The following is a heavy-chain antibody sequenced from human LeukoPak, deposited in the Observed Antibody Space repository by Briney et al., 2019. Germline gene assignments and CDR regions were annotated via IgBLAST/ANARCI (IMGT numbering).Heavy chain of an antibody. V-gene: IGHV4-59*01. Sequence: SETLSLTCTASGGSISSYYWSWIRQPPGKGLEWIGYIYYSGSTNYNPSLKSRVTISVDTSKNQFSLKLSSVTAADTAVYYCARHVITMVRGEKGFYYYYYYMDVWGKGTTVTISS. J-gene: IGHJ6*03. D-gene: IGHD3-10*01. CDR1: GGSISSYY. CDR3: ARHVITMVRGEKGFYYYYYYMDV. CDR2: IYYSGST.